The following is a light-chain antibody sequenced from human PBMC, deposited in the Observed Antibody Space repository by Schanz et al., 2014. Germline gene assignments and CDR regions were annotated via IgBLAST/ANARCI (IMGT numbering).Light chain of an antibody. CDR1: SSNIGSNP. Sequence: QSVLAQPPSASGTPGQRVTISCSGSSSNIGSNPVNWYQQLPGTAPKLLIYSNNQRPSGVPDRLSGSKSGTSGSLAISGLQSEDEADYYCAGWDDSLNGWVFGGGTKLTVL. V-gene: IGLV1-44*01. CDR3: AGWDDSLNGWV. J-gene: IGLJ3*02. CDR2: SNN.